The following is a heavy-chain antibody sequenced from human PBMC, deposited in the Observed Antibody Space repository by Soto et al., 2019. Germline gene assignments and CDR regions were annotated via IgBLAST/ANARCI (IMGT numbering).Heavy chain of an antibody. V-gene: IGHV3-13*05. Sequence: PGGSLRLSCVASGFILSGYDMHWVRQATGEGLEWVSAIGTAGGPYYSGSVKGRFTISRGNAGNSVYLQMNSLRAGDTAVYYCARAGYDSSGYYFYAMDVWGPGTTVTVSS. J-gene: IGHJ6*02. CDR1: GFILSGYD. CDR2: IGTAGGP. CDR3: ARAGYDSSGYYFYAMDV. D-gene: IGHD3-22*01.